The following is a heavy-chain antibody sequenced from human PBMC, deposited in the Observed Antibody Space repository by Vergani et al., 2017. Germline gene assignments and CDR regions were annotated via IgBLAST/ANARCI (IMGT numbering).Heavy chain of an antibody. CDR3: AKDLGSPYGSGSYFSPGNYYFDY. V-gene: IGHV3-33*06. J-gene: IGHJ4*02. Sequence: VQLVESGGGLVQPGGSLRLSCAASGFTFSSYSMNWVRQAPGKGLEWVAVIWYDGSNKYYADSVKGRFTISRDNSKNTLYLQMNSLRAEDTAVYYCAKDLGSPYGSGSYFSPGNYYFDYWGQGTLVTVSS. CDR2: IWYDGSNK. CDR1: GFTFSSYS. D-gene: IGHD3-10*01.